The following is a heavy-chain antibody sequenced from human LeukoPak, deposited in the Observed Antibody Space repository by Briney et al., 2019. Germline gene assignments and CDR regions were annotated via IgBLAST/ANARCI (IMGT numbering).Heavy chain of an antibody. J-gene: IGHJ4*02. Sequence: SETLSLTCTVSGGSISTYYWSWIRQPPGKGLEWIGYIYYSGSTNYNPSLKSRLTISVDTSKNHFSLNLTSMTAADTAVYFCARWGGDGRSFDYWGQGTLVTVSS. D-gene: IGHD5-24*01. CDR2: IYYSGST. CDR1: GGSISTYY. CDR3: ARWGGDGRSFDY. V-gene: IGHV4-59*01.